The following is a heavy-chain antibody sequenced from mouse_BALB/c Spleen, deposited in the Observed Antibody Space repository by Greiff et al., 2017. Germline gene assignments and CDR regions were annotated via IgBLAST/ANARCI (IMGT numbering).Heavy chain of an antibody. D-gene: IGHD2-3*01. CDR3: ARSLDGYYVYYAMDY. CDR2: ISYSGST. Sequence: EVKLQESGPGLVKPSQSLSLTCTVTGYSITSDYAWNWIRQFPGNKLEWMGYISYSGSTSYNPSLKSRISITRDTSKNQFFLQLNSVTTEDTATYYCARSLDGYYVYYAMDYWGQGTSVTVSS. J-gene: IGHJ4*01. V-gene: IGHV3-2*02. CDR1: GYSITSDYA.